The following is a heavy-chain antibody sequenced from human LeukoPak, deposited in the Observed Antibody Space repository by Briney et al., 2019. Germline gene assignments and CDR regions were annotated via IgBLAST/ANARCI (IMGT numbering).Heavy chain of an antibody. J-gene: IGHJ4*02. D-gene: IGHD6-6*01. Sequence: GGSLRLSCAASGFTFSKYWMNWLRQAPGKGLEWVANIKEDGDEKKYVDSVKGRFTISRDNSKNTLYLQMNSLRAEDTAVYYCAKETSSSFDYWGQGTLVTVSS. CDR1: GFTFSKYW. V-gene: IGHV3-7*03. CDR2: IKEDGDEK. CDR3: AKETSSSFDY.